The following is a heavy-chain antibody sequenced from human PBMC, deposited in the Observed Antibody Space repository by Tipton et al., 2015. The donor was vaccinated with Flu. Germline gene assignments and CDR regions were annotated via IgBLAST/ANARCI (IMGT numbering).Heavy chain of an antibody. V-gene: IGHV4-34*01. J-gene: IGHJ3*02. CDR2: VNHSGNT. Sequence: LRLSCVVYGGSFSGDYCSWIRQPPGKGLEWIGEVNHSGNTNYNPSLKSRVTISGDTSKNQFSLKLSSVTAADTAVYYCATHCVGVCSHAFDIWGQGTMVTVSS. CDR3: ATHCVGVCSHAFDI. CDR1: GGSFSGDY. D-gene: IGHD2-21*02.